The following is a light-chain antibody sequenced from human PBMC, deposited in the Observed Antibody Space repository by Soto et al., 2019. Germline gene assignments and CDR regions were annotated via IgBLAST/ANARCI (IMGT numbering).Light chain of an antibody. CDR2: GAS. Sequence: EIVLTQSPGTLSLSPGERATLSCRASQSVSSSYLAWYQQKPGQAPRLLIYGASTRVTGIPARFSGSGSGTDFTLTISSLEPEDFAFYYCQQRSNWPPITFGQGTRLEIK. V-gene: IGKV3D-20*02. CDR1: QSVSSSY. CDR3: QQRSNWPPIT. J-gene: IGKJ5*01.